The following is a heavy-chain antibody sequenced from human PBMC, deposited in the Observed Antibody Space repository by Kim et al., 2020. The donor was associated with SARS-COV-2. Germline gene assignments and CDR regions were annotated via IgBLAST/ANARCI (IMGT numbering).Heavy chain of an antibody. CDR2: INTNTGNP. CDR1: GYTFTSYA. D-gene: IGHD3-10*01. Sequence: ASVKVSCKASGYTFTSYAMNWVRQAPGQGLEWMGWINTNTGNPTYAQGFTGRFVFSLDTSVSTAYLQISSLKAEDTAVYYCATRDDGSGWDYFDYWGQGTLVTVSS. V-gene: IGHV7-4-1*02. J-gene: IGHJ4*02. CDR3: ATRDDGSGWDYFDY.